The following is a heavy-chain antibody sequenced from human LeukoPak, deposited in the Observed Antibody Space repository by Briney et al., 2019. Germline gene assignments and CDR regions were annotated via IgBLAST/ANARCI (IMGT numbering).Heavy chain of an antibody. CDR2: ISAYNGNT. D-gene: IGHD3-3*01. CDR3: ARHRYYDFWSGYYHFDY. V-gene: IGHV1-18*01. Sequence: ASVKVSCKASGYTLTSYGISWVRQAPGQGLEWMRWISAYNGNTNYAQKLQGRVTMTTDTSTSTAYMELRSLRSDDTAVYYCARHRYYDFWSGYYHFDYWGQGTLVTVSS. CDR1: GYTLTSYG. J-gene: IGHJ4*02.